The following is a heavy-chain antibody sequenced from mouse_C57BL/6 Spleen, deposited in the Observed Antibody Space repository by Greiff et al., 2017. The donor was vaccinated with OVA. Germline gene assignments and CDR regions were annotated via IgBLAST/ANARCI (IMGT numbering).Heavy chain of an antibody. Sequence: QVHVKQSGAELVKPGASVKISCKASGYAFSSYWMNWVKQRPGKGLEWIGQIYPGDGDTNYNGKFKGKATLTADKSSSTAYMQLSSLTSEDAAVYIGAKSFGLRQGGYAMDYWGQGTSVTVSS. CDR2: IYPGDGDT. CDR1: GYAFSSYW. D-gene: IGHD2-4*01. CDR3: AKSFGLRQGGYAMDY. J-gene: IGHJ4*01. V-gene: IGHV1-80*01.